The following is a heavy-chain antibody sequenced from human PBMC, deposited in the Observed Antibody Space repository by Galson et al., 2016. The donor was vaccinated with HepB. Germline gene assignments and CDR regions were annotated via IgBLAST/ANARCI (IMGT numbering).Heavy chain of an antibody. CDR1: GDSISSGNW. CDR2: IYHSGST. V-gene: IGHV4-4*02. J-gene: IGHJ6*02. CDR3: ARNYFGLGSSTVYYGLDV. Sequence: SETLSLTCAVFGDSISSGNWWSWVRQAPGKGLEWIGEIYHSGSTNYNPSLKSRLTISLDKSKNEFSLRLSSVAAADTAIYYCARNYFGLGSSTVYYGLDVWGQGTTVSVSS. D-gene: IGHD3-10*01.